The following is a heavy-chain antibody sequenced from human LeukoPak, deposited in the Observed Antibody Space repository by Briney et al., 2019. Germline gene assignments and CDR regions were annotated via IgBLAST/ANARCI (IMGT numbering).Heavy chain of an antibody. V-gene: IGHV1-46*01. CDR1: GYTFTSYY. D-gene: IGHD6-19*01. Sequence: ASVKVSCKAPGYTFTSYYMHWMRQAPGQGLEWMGIINPSGGSTSYAQKFQGRVTMTRDTSTSTVYMELSSLRSEDTAVYYCARDLAPAAGYSSGWYVGDYWGQGTLVTVSS. CDR3: ARDLAPAAGYSSGWYVGDY. J-gene: IGHJ4*02. CDR2: INPSGGST.